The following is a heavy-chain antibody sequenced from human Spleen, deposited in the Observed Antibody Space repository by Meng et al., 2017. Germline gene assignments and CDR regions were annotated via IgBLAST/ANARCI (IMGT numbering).Heavy chain of an antibody. V-gene: IGHV3-30*04. CDR1: GFTFSSYA. Sequence: GESLKISCAASGFTFSSYAMHWVRQAPGKGLEWVAVISYDGSNKYYADSVKGRFTISRDNSKNTLYLQMNSLRAEDTAVYYCARDSGYRDGYNSAFDIWGQGTMVTVSS. D-gene: IGHD5-24*01. CDR2: ISYDGSNK. J-gene: IGHJ3*02. CDR3: ARDSGYRDGYNSAFDI.